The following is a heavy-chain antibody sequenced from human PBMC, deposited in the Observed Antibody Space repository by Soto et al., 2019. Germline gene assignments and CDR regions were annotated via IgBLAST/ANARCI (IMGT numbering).Heavy chain of an antibody. CDR2: IHPSGGST. CDR3: AREMVESGYDHYYFDS. CDR1: GFMFSSYG. J-gene: IGHJ4*02. V-gene: IGHV3-23*01. D-gene: IGHD5-12*01. Sequence: GGSLRLSCAAAGFMFSSYGMSWVRQAPGKGLRWVATIHPSGGSTHYAESVRGRFTISRDNSRDTLYLQMNSLRAEDTAVYYCAREMVESGYDHYYFDSWGQGALVTVSS.